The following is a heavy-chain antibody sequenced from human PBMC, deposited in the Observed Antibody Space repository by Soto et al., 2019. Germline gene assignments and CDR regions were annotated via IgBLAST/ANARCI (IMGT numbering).Heavy chain of an antibody. CDR1: GFTFSSYA. V-gene: IGHV1-69*05. J-gene: IGHJ5*02. CDR2: IIPIFGKA. Sequence: SLKVYCKSSGFTFSSYAINCVRHSPGQGLEWIGWIIPIFGKANYAQKFQGRVTITRDTSASTAYMGLSSLRSEDTAVYYCAGATYQLLTDRFDTWGQGTLVTVSS. D-gene: IGHD2-2*01. CDR3: AGATYQLLTDRFDT.